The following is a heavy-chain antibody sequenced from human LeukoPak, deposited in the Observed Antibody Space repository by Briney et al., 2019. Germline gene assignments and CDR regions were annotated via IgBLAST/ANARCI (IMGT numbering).Heavy chain of an antibody. CDR2: INHSGST. CDR3: ARSGRFLEWLGY. J-gene: IGHJ4*02. D-gene: IGHD3-3*01. Sequence: PSETLSLTCTVYGGSFSGYYWSWIRQPPGKGLEWIGEINHSGSTNYNPSLKSRVTISVDTSKNQFSLKLSSVTAADTAEYYCARSGRFLEWLGYWGQGTLVTVSS. CDR1: GGSFSGYY. V-gene: IGHV4-34*01.